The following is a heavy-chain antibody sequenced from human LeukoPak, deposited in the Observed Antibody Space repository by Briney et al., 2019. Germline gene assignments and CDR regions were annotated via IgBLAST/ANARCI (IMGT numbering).Heavy chain of an antibody. CDR2: IRSKAYGGTT. Sequence: GGSLRLSCTASGFTFGDSAMSWVRQAPGKGLEWVGFIRSKAYGGTTEYAASVKGRFSISRDDSKSIAYLQMNSLKTEDTAVYFCTRVNGSGFFFDYWGQGTLVLVSS. V-gene: IGHV3-49*04. J-gene: IGHJ4*02. CDR3: TRVNGSGFFFDY. D-gene: IGHD6-19*01. CDR1: GFTFGDSA.